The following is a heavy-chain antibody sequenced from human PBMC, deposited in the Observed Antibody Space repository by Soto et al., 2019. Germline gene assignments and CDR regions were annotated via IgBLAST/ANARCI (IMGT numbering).Heavy chain of an antibody. J-gene: IGHJ3*01. CDR2: MYYSGTT. D-gene: IGHD1-26*01. CDR3: ARDGGGSYSQIAFDF. V-gene: IGHV4-59*01. CDR1: CGSITSYY. Sequence: SETLSLTCTFSCGSITSYYWNWIRQPPGKGLEWIGNMYYSGTTNYSPSLKSRVTISVDTSKNQFSLNLRSVTAADTAVYYCARDGGGSYSQIAFDFWGQGTMVTVS.